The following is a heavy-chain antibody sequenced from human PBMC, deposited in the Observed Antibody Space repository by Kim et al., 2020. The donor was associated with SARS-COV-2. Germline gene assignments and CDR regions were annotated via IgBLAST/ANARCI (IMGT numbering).Heavy chain of an antibody. V-gene: IGHV1-2*02. D-gene: IGHD2-2*01. CDR2: INPNSGGT. J-gene: IGHJ5*02. CDR3: ARSPKLVVPAVGWFLGQKRTWFDP. Sequence: ASVKVSCKASGYTFTGYYMHWVRQAPGQGLEWMGWINPNSGGTNYAQKFQGRVTMTRDTSISTAYMELSRLRSDDTAVYYCARSPKLVVPAVGWFLGQKRTWFDPWGQGTLVTVSS. CDR1: GYTFTGYY.